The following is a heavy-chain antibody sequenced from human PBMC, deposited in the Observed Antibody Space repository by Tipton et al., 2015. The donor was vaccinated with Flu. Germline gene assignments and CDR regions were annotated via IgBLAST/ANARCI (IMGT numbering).Heavy chain of an antibody. J-gene: IGHJ4*02. CDR2: THASGIT. Sequence: TLSLTCTVSGGSISSYFWSWIRQPAGKGLEWIGRTHASGITNYNPSLKSRVTMSIDTSKNQFSLRLSPVTAADTAVYYCASSGFGKGDFWGQGTLVTVSS. D-gene: IGHD3-10*01. CDR1: GGSISSYF. V-gene: IGHV4-4*07. CDR3: ASSGFGKGDF.